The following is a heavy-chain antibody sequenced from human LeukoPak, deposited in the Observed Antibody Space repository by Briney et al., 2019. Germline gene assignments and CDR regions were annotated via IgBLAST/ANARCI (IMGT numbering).Heavy chain of an antibody. CDR2: IYYSGST. D-gene: IGHD3-22*01. V-gene: IGHV4-39*01. Sequence: PSETLSLTCTVSGGSISSSSYYWGWIRQPPGKGLEWIGSIYYSGSTYYNPSLKSRVTISVDTSKNQFSLKLSSVTAADTAVYYCAGRWYYYDSSGYYPLWGQGTLVTVSS. CDR3: AGRWYYYDSSGYYPL. CDR1: GGSISSSSYY. J-gene: IGHJ4*02.